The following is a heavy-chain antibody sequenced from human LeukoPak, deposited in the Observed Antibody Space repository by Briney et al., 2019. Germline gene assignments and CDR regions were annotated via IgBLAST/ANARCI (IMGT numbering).Heavy chain of an antibody. D-gene: IGHD1-26*01. J-gene: IGHJ4*02. V-gene: IGHV3-30*18. CDR3: AKRREGAFDY. Sequence: PGRSLRLSCAASEFTFRNYGMHWVRRAPGKGLEWVAVISDGGTHLYYADSVKGRYTISRDNSKNTLYLQMNSLRAEDTAKYYCAKRREGAFDYWGQGILVTVSS. CDR1: EFTFRNYG. CDR2: ISDGGTHL.